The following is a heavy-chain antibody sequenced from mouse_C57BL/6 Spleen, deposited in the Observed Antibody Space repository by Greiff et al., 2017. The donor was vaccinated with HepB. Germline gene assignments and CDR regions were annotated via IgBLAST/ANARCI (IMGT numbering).Heavy chain of an antibody. V-gene: IGHV5-9*01. CDR3: ARQKDGYYGY. CDR2: ISGGGGNT. Sequence: EVQVVESGGGLVKPGGSLKLSCAASGFTFSSYTMSWVRQTPEKRLEWVATISGGGGNTYYPDSVKGRFTISRDKAKNTLYLQMSSLRSEDTALYYCARQKDGYYGYWGQGTTLTVSS. J-gene: IGHJ2*01. CDR1: GFTFSSYT. D-gene: IGHD2-3*01.